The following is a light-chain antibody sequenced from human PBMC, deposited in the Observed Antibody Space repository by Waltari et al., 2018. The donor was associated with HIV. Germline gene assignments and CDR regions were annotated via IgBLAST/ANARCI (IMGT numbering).Light chain of an antibody. V-gene: IGKV4-1*01. CDR3: HQYYTFHT. CDR2: WAS. J-gene: IGKJ2*01. Sequence: GERATINCKSSHSVLYSSNNKNFLGWYQQKPGQPPKLLIYWASTRKSGVPDRFSGSGSVTNFTLTISSLQAEDVAVYYCHQYYTFHTFGQGTKLEIK. CDR1: HSVLYSSNNKNF.